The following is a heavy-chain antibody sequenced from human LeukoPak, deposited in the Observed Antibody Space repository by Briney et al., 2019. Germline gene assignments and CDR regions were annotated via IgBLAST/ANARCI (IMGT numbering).Heavy chain of an antibody. D-gene: IGHD6-13*01. V-gene: IGHV3-48*03. J-gene: IGHJ6*03. CDR2: ISSSGSTI. CDR3: ARDGPAAAALYYYYMDV. Sequence: PGGPLRLSCAASGFTFSSYEMNWVRQAPGKGLEWVSYISSSGSTIYYADSVKGRFTISRDNAKNSLYLQMNSLRAEDTAVYYCARDGPAAAALYYYYMDVWGKGTTVTISS. CDR1: GFTFSSYE.